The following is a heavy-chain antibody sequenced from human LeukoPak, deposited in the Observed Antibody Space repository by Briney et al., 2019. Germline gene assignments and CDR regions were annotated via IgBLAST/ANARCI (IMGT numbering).Heavy chain of an antibody. CDR2: IYYSGST. CDR3: ARGRIAAAGIGWFDP. J-gene: IGHJ5*02. V-gene: IGHV4-59*01. Sequence: SETLSLTCTVSGGSISSYYWSWIRQPPGKGLEWIGYIYYSGSTNYNPSLKSRATISVDTSKNQFSLKLSSVTAADTAVYYCARGRIAAAGIGWFDPWGQGTLVTVSS. D-gene: IGHD6-13*01. CDR1: GGSISSYY.